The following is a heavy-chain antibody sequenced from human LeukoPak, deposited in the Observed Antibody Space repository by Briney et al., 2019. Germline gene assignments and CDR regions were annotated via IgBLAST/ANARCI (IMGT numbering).Heavy chain of an antibody. CDR1: GFTFTTYW. V-gene: IGHV3-74*01. Sequence: GGSLRLSCAASGFTFTTYWMHWVRQAPGKGLVWVSHINSDGSITSYADSVKGRFTISRDNAKNTLYLQMNSLRAEDTAVYYCARDAVGTANAVWGQGTTVTVSS. CDR2: INSDGSIT. CDR3: ARDAVGTANAV. J-gene: IGHJ6*02. D-gene: IGHD5-18*01.